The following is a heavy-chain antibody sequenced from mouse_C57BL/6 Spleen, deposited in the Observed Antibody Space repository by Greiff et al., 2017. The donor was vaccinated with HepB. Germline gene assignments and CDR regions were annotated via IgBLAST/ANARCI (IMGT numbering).Heavy chain of an antibody. Sequence: EVQLQQSGPELVKPGASVKISCKASGYTFTDYYMNWVKQSHGKSLEWIGDINPNNGGTSYNQKFKGKATLTVDKCSSTAYMELRSLTSEDSAVYYCARGWDWFAYWGQGTLVTVSA. CDR2: INPNNGGT. CDR1: GYTFTDYY. CDR3: ARGWDWFAY. V-gene: IGHV1-26*01. D-gene: IGHD4-1*01. J-gene: IGHJ3*01.